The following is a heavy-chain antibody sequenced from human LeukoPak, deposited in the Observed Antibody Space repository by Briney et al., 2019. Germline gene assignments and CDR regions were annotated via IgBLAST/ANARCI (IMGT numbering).Heavy chain of an antibody. Sequence: SETLSLTCTVSGGSISSSSYYWGWIRQPPGKGLEWIGSIYYSGSTYYNPSLKSRVTISVDTSKNQFSLKLSSVTAADTAVYYCAREHSGEFNQPVGYRGQGTLVTVSS. CDR2: IYYSGST. V-gene: IGHV4-39*07. CDR3: AREHSGEFNQPVGY. D-gene: IGHD3-10*01. J-gene: IGHJ4*02. CDR1: GGSISSSSYY.